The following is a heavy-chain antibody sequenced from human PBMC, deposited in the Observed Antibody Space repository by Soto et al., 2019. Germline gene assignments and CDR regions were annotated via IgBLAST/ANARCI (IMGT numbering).Heavy chain of an antibody. CDR1: GGSLSSGTYY. CDR2: IYYSGSIFYTGST. V-gene: IGHV4-61*01. J-gene: IGHJ4*02. CDR3: ARDPGLDY. Sequence: SETLSLTCTVSGGSLSSGTYYWSWIRQPPGKGLEWIGYIYYSGSIFYTGSTNYNPSLKSRVTISVDTSKNQFSLKLSSVTAADTAVHYCARDPGLDYWGQGTLVTVSS.